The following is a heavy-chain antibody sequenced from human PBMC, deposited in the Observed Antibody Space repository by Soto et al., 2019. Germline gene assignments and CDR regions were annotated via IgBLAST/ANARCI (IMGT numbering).Heavy chain of an antibody. CDR1: GGSISNVNDC. V-gene: IGHV4-30-4*01. Sequence: QVQLQESGPGLVKPSQTLSLTCIVSGGSISNVNDCWSSIRQRPDKGLEWIGHIYSGGSIYNNPSLTSRVTKLVDPSKNQFARQLSSVSAADTAVDYCARGPSGDKVDYWGQATLVTVSS. CDR2: IYSGGSI. CDR3: ARGPSGDKVDY. J-gene: IGHJ4*02. D-gene: IGHD7-27*01.